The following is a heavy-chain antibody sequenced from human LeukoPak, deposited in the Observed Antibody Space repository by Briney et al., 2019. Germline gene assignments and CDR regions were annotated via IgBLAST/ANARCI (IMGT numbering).Heavy chain of an antibody. Sequence: ASVKVSRKASGYTFTTYYIHWVRQAPGQGPEWVGIINPSGGSTSYAQKFQGRVTMTRDTSTSTVYMDLTSLRSDDTAVYYCARHSLPGKTPFDYWGQGTLVTVSS. J-gene: IGHJ4*02. CDR2: INPSGGST. V-gene: IGHV1-46*01. CDR3: ARHSLPGKTPFDY. D-gene: IGHD1-1*01. CDR1: GYTFTTYY.